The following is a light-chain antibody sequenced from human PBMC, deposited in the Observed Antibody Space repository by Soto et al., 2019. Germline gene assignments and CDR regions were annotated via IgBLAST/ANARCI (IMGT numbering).Light chain of an antibody. CDR2: WAS. Sequence: DIVMTQSPDSLDVSLGERATINCKSSQSVLYSSNNKNHLAWYQQKAGQPPKLLVYWASTRESGVPDRFSGSGSGTDFTLTISSLQAEDVAVYYCQQYYSTPYTFGQGTKLEIK. CDR3: QQYYSTPYT. CDR1: QSVLYSSNNKNH. V-gene: IGKV4-1*01. J-gene: IGKJ2*01.